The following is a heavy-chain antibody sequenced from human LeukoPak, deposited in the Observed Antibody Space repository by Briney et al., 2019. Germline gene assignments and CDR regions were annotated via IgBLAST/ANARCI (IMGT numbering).Heavy chain of an antibody. CDR3: ARGGGAHLPFDY. CDR1: GFSFNNYA. D-gene: IGHD1-26*01. V-gene: IGHV3-23*01. CDR2: ITDNGYDT. Sequence: GGSLRLSCAASGFSFNNYAMTWVRQAPGKGLEWVSSITDNGYDTYYADSVKGRLTISTDISESTLSLQMNSLRAEDTALYYCARGGGAHLPFDYWGRGLLVTVS. J-gene: IGHJ4*02.